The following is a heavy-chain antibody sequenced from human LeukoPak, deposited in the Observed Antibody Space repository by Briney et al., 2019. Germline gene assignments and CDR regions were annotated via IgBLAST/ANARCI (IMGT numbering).Heavy chain of an antibody. CDR1: GGSISSSNW. D-gene: IGHD3-22*01. CDR2: IYHSGST. V-gene: IGHV4-4*02. J-gene: IGHJ3*02. Sequence: SETLSLTCAVSGGSISSSNWWSWVRQPPGKGLEWIGEIYHSGSTNYSPSLKSRVTISVDKSKNQFSLKLSSVTAADTAVYYCARHEYYYDSSGYYPPFKAFDIWGQGTMVTVSS. CDR3: ARHEYYYDSSGYYPPFKAFDI.